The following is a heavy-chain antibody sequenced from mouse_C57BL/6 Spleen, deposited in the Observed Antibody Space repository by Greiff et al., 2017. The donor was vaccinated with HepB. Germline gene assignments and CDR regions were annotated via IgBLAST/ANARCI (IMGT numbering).Heavy chain of an antibody. D-gene: IGHD1-1*01. CDR1: GYTFTSYW. Sequence: QVQLQQPGAELVKPGASVKLSCKASGYTFTSYWMQWVKQRPGQGLEWIGEIDPSDSYTNYNQKFKGKATLTVDTSSSTAYMQLSSLTSEDSAVYYCARCEITTVVATRGAMDDWGQGTSVTVAS. CDR2: IDPSDSYT. CDR3: ARCEITTVVATRGAMDD. V-gene: IGHV1-50*01. J-gene: IGHJ4*01.